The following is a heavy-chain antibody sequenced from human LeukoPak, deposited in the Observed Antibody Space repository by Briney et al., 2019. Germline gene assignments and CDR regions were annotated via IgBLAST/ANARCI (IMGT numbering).Heavy chain of an antibody. V-gene: IGHV3-66*01. CDR2: IYSGDTT. CDR1: GFTFSSYS. CDR3: ASILRSSSGYYFDY. J-gene: IGHJ4*02. D-gene: IGHD3-10*01. Sequence: QAGGSLRLSCAASGFTFSSYSMNWVRQAPGKGLEWVSVIYSGDTTFYADSVRGKFAISRDNSKNTLYLQMNSLRAEDTAVYYCASILRSSSGYYFDYWGQGTLVTVSS.